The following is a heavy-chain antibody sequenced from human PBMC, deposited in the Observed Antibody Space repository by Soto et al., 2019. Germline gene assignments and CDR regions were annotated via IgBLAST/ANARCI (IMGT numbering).Heavy chain of an antibody. Sequence: SVKVSCKASGGTFSSYTISWVRQAPGQGLEWMGRIIPILGIANYAQKFQGRVTITADKSTSTAYMELSSLRSEDTAVYYCARGGGSGSYKTGYFQHWGQGTLVTVSS. J-gene: IGHJ1*01. CDR3: ARGGGSGSYKTGYFQH. V-gene: IGHV1-69*02. CDR1: GGTFSSYT. CDR2: IIPILGIA. D-gene: IGHD1-26*01.